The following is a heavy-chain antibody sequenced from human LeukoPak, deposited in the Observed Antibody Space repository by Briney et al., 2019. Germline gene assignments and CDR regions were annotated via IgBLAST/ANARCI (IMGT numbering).Heavy chain of an antibody. CDR3: ARDCGGDCYVYYYYYGMDV. V-gene: IGHV3-11*01. Sequence: GGSLRLSCAASGFTFSDYYMSWIRQAPGKGLEWVSYISSSGSTIYYADSVKGQFTISRDNAKNSLYLQMNSLRAEDTAVYCCARDCGGDCYVYYYYYGMDVWGQGTTVTVSS. CDR1: GFTFSDYY. J-gene: IGHJ6*02. D-gene: IGHD2-21*02. CDR2: ISSSGSTI.